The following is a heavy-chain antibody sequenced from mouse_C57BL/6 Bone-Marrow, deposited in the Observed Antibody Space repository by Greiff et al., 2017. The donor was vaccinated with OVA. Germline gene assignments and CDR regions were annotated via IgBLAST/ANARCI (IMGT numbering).Heavy chain of an antibody. D-gene: IGHD2-3*01. Sequence: VHVKQSGAELVRPGASVKLSCTASGFNIKDDYMHWVKQRPEQGLEWIGWIDPENGDTEYASKFQGKATITADTSSNTAYLQLSSLTSEDTAVYYCTTGDGYQFAYWGQGTLVTVSA. CDR1: GFNIKDDY. J-gene: IGHJ3*01. V-gene: IGHV14-4*01. CDR2: IDPENGDT. CDR3: TTGDGYQFAY.